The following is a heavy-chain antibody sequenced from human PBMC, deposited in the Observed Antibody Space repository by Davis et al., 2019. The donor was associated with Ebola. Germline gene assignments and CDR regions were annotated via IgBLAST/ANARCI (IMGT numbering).Heavy chain of an antibody. CDR1: GFTFTGNA. CDR3: TPEHRSGSSGASYFEH. J-gene: IGHJ4*02. V-gene: IGHV3-30*04. Sequence: PGGSLRLSCAVSGFTFTGNAMHWVRQAPGKGLEWVAVISYDSTFENYAESVKGRFTISRDNSKNTVYLQMSSLRAGDTAVYYCTPEHRSGSSGASYFEHWGQGTLVTVSS. D-gene: IGHD3-22*01. CDR2: ISYDSTFE.